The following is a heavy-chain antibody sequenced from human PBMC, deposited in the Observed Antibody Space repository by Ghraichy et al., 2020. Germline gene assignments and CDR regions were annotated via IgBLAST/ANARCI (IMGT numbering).Heavy chain of an antibody. J-gene: IGHJ4*02. CDR1: GFTFSGSA. CDR2: IRSKANSYAT. Sequence: GGSLRLSCAASGFTFSGSAMHWVRQASGKGLEWVGRIRSKANSYATAYAASVKGRFTISRDDSKNTAYLQMNSLKTEDTAVYYCTRRGAINSGWSNWGQGTLVTVSS. CDR3: TRRGAINSGWSN. D-gene: IGHD6-19*01. V-gene: IGHV3-73*01.